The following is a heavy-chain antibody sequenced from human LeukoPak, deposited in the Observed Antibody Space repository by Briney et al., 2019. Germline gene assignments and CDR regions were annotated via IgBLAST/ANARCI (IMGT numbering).Heavy chain of an antibody. CDR2: ISGSGGST. CDR1: GFTFSSYA. D-gene: IGHD2-2*01. V-gene: IGHV3-23*01. Sequence: EGSLRLSCAASGFTFSSYAMSWVRQAPGKGLEWVSAISGSGGSTYYADSVKGRFTISRDNSKNTLYLQMNSLRAEDTAVYYCAILPRRGYCSSTSCYAVDYWGQGTLVTVSS. CDR3: AILPRRGYCSSTSCYAVDY. J-gene: IGHJ4*02.